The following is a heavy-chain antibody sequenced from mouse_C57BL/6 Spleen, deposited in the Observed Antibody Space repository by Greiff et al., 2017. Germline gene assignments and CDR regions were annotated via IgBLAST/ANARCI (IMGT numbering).Heavy chain of an antibody. V-gene: IGHV1-69*01. CDR1: GYTFTSYW. J-gene: IGHJ4*01. Sequence: QVQLQQPGAELVMPGASVKLSCKASGYTFTSYWMHWVKQRPGQGLEWIGEIDPSDSYTNYNQKFKGKSTLTVDKSSSTAYMQLSSLTSEDSAVYYGARTLDSSGHHYYAMDYWGQGTSVTVSS. D-gene: IGHD3-2*02. CDR3: ARTLDSSGHHYYAMDY. CDR2: IDPSDSYT.